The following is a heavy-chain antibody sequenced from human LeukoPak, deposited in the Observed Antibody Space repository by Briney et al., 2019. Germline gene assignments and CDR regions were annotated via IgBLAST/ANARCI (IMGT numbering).Heavy chain of an antibody. CDR1: GYSFTNYW. CDR3: AKRYGSIYGSGSYPADY. J-gene: IGHJ4*02. V-gene: IGHV5-51*01. D-gene: IGHD3-10*01. Sequence: GESLKISCKASGYSFTNYWIGWVRQMPGKGLEWMGITYPGDSDTRYSPSFQGQVTISADKSINTAYLQWSSLKASDTAMYYCAKRYGSIYGSGSYPADYWGQGTLVTVSS. CDR2: TYPGDSDT.